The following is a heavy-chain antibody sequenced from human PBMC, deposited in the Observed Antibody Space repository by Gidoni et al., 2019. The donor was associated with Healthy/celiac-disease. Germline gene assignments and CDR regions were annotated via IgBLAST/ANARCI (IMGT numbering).Heavy chain of an antibody. CDR3: AARDAGAGGMIVVVNDAFDI. D-gene: IGHD3-22*01. J-gene: IGHJ3*02. Sequence: QVQLVASGGGLVKPGGSLRLSCAASVLTFRDYYMSWLRQAPGKGLEWLSYISSSSSYTNYADSVKGRFTISRDNPKNSLYLQMNSLRAEDTAVYYCAARDAGAGGMIVVVNDAFDIWGQGTMVTVSS. V-gene: IGHV3-11*06. CDR2: ISSSSSYT. CDR1: VLTFRDYY.